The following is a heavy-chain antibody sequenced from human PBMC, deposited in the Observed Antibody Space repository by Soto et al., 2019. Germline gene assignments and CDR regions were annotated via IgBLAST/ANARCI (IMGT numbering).Heavy chain of an antibody. Sequence: GGSLRLSCAASGFTFSSYAMHWVRQAPGKGLEWVAVISYDGSNKYYADSVKGRFTISRDNSKNTLYLQMNSLRAEDTAVYYCARDLYYYDSSGPFDYWGQGTLVTSPQ. CDR2: ISYDGSNK. V-gene: IGHV3-30-3*01. D-gene: IGHD3-22*01. J-gene: IGHJ4*02. CDR1: GFTFSSYA. CDR3: ARDLYYYDSSGPFDY.